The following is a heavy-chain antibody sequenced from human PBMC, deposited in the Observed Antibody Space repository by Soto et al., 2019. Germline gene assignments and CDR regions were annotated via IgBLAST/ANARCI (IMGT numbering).Heavy chain of an antibody. D-gene: IGHD5-12*01. V-gene: IGHV5-51*01. CDR1: GYSFTSYW. CDR3: ARRTFDAATRSHARWAD. CDR2: IYPGDSDT. Sequence: PGESLKISCKGSGYSFTSYWIGWVRQMPGKGLEWMGIIYPGDSDTRYSPSFQGQVTISADKSISTAYLQWSSLKASDTAMYYCARRTFDAATRSHARWADWGQGTLVTVSS. J-gene: IGHJ4*02.